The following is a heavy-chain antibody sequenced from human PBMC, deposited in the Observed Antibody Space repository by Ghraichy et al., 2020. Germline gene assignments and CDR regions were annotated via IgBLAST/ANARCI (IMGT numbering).Heavy chain of an antibody. CDR2: IYYSGST. J-gene: IGHJ6*02. CDR3: ARLDFSPILLYYYGMDV. Sequence: SETLSLTCTVSGGSISSYYWSWIRQPPGKGLEWIGYIYYSGSTNYNPSLKSRVTISVDTSKNQFSLKLSSVTAADTAVYYCARLDFSPILLYYYGMDVWGQGTTVTVSS. D-gene: IGHD3-3*01. CDR1: GGSISSYY. V-gene: IGHV4-59*01.